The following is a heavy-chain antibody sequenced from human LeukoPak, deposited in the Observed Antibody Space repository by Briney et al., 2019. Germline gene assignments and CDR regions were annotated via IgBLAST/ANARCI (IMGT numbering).Heavy chain of an antibody. J-gene: IGHJ4*02. CDR1: GGSISSYY. CDR3: ARDPWQFDY. CDR2: ICYSGST. V-gene: IGHV4-59*01. Sequence: PSETLSLTCTVSGGSISSYYWSWIRQPPGKGLEWIGYICYSGSTNYNPSLKSRVTISVDTSKNQFSLKLSSVTAADTAVYYCARDPWQFDYWGQGTLVTVSS.